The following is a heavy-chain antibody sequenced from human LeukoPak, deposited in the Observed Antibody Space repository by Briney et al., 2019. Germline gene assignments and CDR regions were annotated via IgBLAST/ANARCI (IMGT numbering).Heavy chain of an antibody. CDR3: ARGHSSGRDYYFDY. V-gene: IGHV1-18*01. CDR2: ISGYSGNT. J-gene: IGHJ4*02. CDR1: GYSFITYS. D-gene: IGHD6-19*01. Sequence: ASVKVSCKTSGYSFITYSINWVRQAPGQGLEWMGWISGYSGNTNYAQKLQGRVTMTIDTSTGTAYMEPRSLRSDDTAVYYCARGHSSGRDYYFDYWGQGTLVTVSS.